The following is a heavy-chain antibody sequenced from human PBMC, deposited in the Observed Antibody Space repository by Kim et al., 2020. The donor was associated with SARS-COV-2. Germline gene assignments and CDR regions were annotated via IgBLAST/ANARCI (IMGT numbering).Heavy chain of an antibody. CDR2: IWYDGSNK. V-gene: IGHV3-33*01. CDR1: GFTFSSYG. CDR3: ARDPLLIRGRLGTLDY. Sequence: GGSLRLSCAASGFTFSSYGMHWVRQAPGKGLEWVAVIWYDGSNKYYADSVKGRFTISRDNSKNTLYLQMNSLRAEDTAVYYCARDPLLIRGRLGTLDYWGQGTLVTVSS. D-gene: IGHD2-8*01. J-gene: IGHJ4*02.